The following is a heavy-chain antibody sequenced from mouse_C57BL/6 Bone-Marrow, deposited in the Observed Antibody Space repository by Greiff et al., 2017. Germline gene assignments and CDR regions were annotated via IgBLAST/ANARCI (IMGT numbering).Heavy chain of an antibody. CDR2: ISSCGSYT. D-gene: IGHD1-1*01. CDR3: ARRSFYGGFAY. J-gene: IGHJ3*01. Sequence: EVQLVESGGDLVKPGASLKLSCAASGFTFSSYGMSWVRQTPDKRLEWVATISSCGSYTYYPDSVKGRFTITRDNAKNTLYLQMSSLKSEDTAMYYCARRSFYGGFAYWGQGTLVTVSA. CDR1: GFTFSSYG. V-gene: IGHV5-6*02.